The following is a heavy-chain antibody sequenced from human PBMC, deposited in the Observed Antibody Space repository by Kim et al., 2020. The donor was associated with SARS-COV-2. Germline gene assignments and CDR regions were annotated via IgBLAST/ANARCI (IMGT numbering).Heavy chain of an antibody. D-gene: IGHD1-26*01. CDR3: ATSFSGSYFGYDY. J-gene: IGHJ4*02. CDR1: GFTFNTYG. Sequence: GGSLRLSCAASGFTFNTYGMHWVRQAPGKGLEWVAVISYDGSNKYYADSVKGRFTISRDNSKNTLYLQMNSLRIEDTAVYYCATSFSGSYFGYDYWGQGTLLTVSS. V-gene: IGHV3-30*03. CDR2: ISYDGSNK.